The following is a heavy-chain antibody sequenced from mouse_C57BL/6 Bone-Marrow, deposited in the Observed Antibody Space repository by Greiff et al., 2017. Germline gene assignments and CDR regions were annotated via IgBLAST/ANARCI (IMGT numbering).Heavy chain of an antibody. CDR2: ISSGSSTI. D-gene: IGHD2-4*01. Sequence: EVKLQESGGGLVKPGGSLKLSCAASGFTFSDYGMHWVRQAPEKGLEWVAYISSGSSTIYYADTVKGRFTFSRDNAKNTLFLQMTSLRSEDTAMXCCARRRGLRRAMDYWGKGTSVTVSS. CDR1: GFTFSDYG. J-gene: IGHJ4*01. V-gene: IGHV5-17*01. CDR3: ARRRGLRRAMDY.